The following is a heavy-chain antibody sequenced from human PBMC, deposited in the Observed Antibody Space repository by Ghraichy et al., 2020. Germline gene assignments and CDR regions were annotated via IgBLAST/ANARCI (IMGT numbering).Heavy chain of an antibody. D-gene: IGHD3-16*01. V-gene: IGHV3-7*03. Sequence: GSLRLSCAASGFTFTSYWMTWVRQAPGKGLEWLASIKQDGSEKYYVDSVKGRFTISRDNAKNSLFLQMNSLRAEDTAVYYCARVLGFGWFDPWGQGTLVTVSS. CDR3: ARVLGFGWFDP. J-gene: IGHJ5*02. CDR1: GFTFTSYW. CDR2: IKQDGSEK.